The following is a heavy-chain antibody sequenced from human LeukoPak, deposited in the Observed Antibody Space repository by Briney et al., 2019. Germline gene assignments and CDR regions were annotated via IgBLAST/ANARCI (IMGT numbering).Heavy chain of an antibody. CDR2: ISYDGSNK. V-gene: IGHV3-30*04. Sequence: GGSLRLSCAASGFTFSSYAMHWVRQAPGKGLEWVAVISYDGSNKYYADSVKGRFTISRDNSKNTLYLQMNSLRAEDTAVYYCAREFKEATIRRASYGMDVWGQGTTVTVSS. D-gene: IGHD5-12*01. CDR3: AREFKEATIRRASYGMDV. CDR1: GFTFSSYA. J-gene: IGHJ6*02.